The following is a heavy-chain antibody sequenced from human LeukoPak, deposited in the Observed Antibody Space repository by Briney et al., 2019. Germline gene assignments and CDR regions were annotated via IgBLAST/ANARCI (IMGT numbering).Heavy chain of an antibody. CDR1: GGSVSSYY. V-gene: IGHV4-4*07. CDR2: IYTNGGT. CDR3: AGRDY. Sequence: PSETLSLTCTVSGGSVSSYYWSWIRQPAGKGLEWIERIYTNGGTNYNASLRSRVTISVDKSNNQFSLKMTSVTVADTAVYYCAGRDYWGQGILVTVSS. J-gene: IGHJ4*02.